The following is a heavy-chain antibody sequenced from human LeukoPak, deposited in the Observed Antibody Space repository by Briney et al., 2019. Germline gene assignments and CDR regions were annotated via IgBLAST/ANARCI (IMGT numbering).Heavy chain of an antibody. V-gene: IGHV4-59*01. J-gene: IGHJ4*02. D-gene: IGHD1-26*01. CDR2: IYYSGST. CDR3: ARATVGATTN. Sequence: SETLSFTCTVSGGSISSYYWSWIRQPPGKGLEWIGYIYYSGSTNYNPSLKSRVTISVDTSKNQFSLKLSSVTAADTAVYYCARATVGATTNWGQGTLVTVSS. CDR1: GGSISSYY.